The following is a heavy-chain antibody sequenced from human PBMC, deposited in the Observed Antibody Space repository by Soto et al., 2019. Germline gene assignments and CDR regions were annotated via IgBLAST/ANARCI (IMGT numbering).Heavy chain of an antibody. Sequence: QVQLVQSGAEVKKPGSSVKVSCKASGGTFSSYAISRVRQAPGEGLEWMGGIIPIFGTANYAQKFQGRVTITADESTSTAYMELSSLRSEDTAVYYCARDLAGYSSGRGAFDIWGQGTMVTVSS. CDR3: ARDLAGYSSGRGAFDI. CDR2: IIPIFGTA. CDR1: GGTFSSYA. J-gene: IGHJ3*02. D-gene: IGHD6-19*01. V-gene: IGHV1-69*01.